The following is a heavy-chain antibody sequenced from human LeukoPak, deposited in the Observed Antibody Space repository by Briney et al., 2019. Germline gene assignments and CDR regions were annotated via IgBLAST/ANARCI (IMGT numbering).Heavy chain of an antibody. Sequence: ASVKVSCKASGYTFTSYYMHWVRQAPGQGLEWMGIINPSGGSTSYAQKFQGRVTMTRDTSTSTVYMELSSLRSEDTAVYYCAREGELLFLEWLLSFDYWGQGTLVTVSS. D-gene: IGHD3-3*01. J-gene: IGHJ4*02. CDR3: AREGELLFLEWLLSFDY. CDR1: GYTFTSYY. CDR2: INPSGGST. V-gene: IGHV1-46*01.